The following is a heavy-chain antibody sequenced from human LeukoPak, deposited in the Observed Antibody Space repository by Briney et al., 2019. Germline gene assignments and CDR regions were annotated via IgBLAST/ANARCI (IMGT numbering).Heavy chain of an antibody. Sequence: ASVKVSCKASGYTFTTYGLSWVRQAPGQGLEWLGWISTYDDNIKYAQSLQGRLTLTIDASTSTAYMELRSLTSDDTAVYYCARETYSNILTGTDYWGPGTLVTVSS. D-gene: IGHD3-9*01. J-gene: IGHJ4*02. V-gene: IGHV1-18*01. CDR1: GYTFTTYG. CDR3: ARETYSNILTGTDY. CDR2: ISTYDDNI.